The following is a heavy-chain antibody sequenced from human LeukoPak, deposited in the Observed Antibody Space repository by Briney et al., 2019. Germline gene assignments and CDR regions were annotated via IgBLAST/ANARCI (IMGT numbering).Heavy chain of an antibody. Sequence: SETLSLTCTVSGGSISSSSYYWGWIRQPPGKGLEWIGSTYYSGSTYYNPSLKSRVTISVDTSKNQFSLKLSSVTAADTAVYYCAKDPTWGAFDIWGQGTMVTVSS. D-gene: IGHD1-26*01. CDR2: TYYSGST. CDR1: GGSISSSSYY. J-gene: IGHJ3*02. V-gene: IGHV4-39*07. CDR3: AKDPTWGAFDI.